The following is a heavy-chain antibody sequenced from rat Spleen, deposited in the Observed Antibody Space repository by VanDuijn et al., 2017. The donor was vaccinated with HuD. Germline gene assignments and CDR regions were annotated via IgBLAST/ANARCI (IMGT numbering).Heavy chain of an antibody. Sequence: EVQLVESGGGLVQPGRSMKLSCAASGFTFSSFPMAWVRQAPKKGLEWVASISSGGGSTYYRDSVKGRFTISRDNAKNTLYLQMSKLGSEDTAIYYCARERGGVDYWGQGVMVTVSS. V-gene: IGHV5-46*01. CDR3: ARERGGVDY. D-gene: IGHD4-1*01. CDR1: GFTFSSFP. CDR2: ISSGGGST. J-gene: IGHJ2*01.